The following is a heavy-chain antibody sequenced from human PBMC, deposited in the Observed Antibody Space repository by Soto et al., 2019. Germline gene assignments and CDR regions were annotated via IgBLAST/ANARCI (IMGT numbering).Heavy chain of an antibody. D-gene: IGHD2-15*01. CDR2: VSIGGST. J-gene: IGHJ4*02. Sequence: GALRLSGAASVFTFSSYAMGWVRQGPGKGLEWVAVVSIGGSTHYADSVRGRFTISRDNSKNTLSLQMNSLTAEDTAVYFCAKRRGAGGHFDYWGQGALVTVS. V-gene: IGHV3-23*01. CDR1: VFTFSSYA. CDR3: AKRRGAGGHFDY.